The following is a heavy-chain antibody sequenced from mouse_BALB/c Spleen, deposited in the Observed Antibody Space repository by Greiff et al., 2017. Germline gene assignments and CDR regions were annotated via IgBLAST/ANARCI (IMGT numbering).Heavy chain of an antibody. J-gene: IGHJ2*01. Sequence: EVKLVESGPELVKPGASVKISCKASGYTFTDYNMHWVKQSHGKSLEWIGYIYPYNGGTGYNQKFKSKATLTVDNSSSTAYMELRSLTSEDSAVYYCARCYGSSYYFDYWGQGTTLTVSS. CDR3: ARCYGSSYYFDY. D-gene: IGHD1-1*01. CDR1: GYTFTDYN. CDR2: IYPYNGGT. V-gene: IGHV1S29*02.